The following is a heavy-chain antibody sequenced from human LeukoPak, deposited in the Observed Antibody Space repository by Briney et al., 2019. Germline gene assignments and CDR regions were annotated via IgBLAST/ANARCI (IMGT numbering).Heavy chain of an antibody. Sequence: PSETLSLTCTVSGGSISSYYWSWIRQPPGKGLEWIGYIYYSGSTNYNPSLKSRVTISVDTSKNQFSLKLSSVTAADTAVYYCARGRWFGESFPNWFDPWGQGTLVTVSS. D-gene: IGHD3-10*01. CDR1: GGSISSYY. V-gene: IGHV4-59*01. CDR2: IYYSGST. CDR3: ARGRWFGESFPNWFDP. J-gene: IGHJ5*02.